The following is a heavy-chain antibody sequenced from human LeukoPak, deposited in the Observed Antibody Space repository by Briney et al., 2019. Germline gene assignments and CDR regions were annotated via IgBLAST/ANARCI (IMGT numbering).Heavy chain of an antibody. V-gene: IGHV3-23*01. CDR2: IGTDAAAT. J-gene: IGHJ4*02. CDR1: GFTFSSFA. CDR3: AKDYDSTNFNYDTGY. Sequence: PGGSLRLSCVASGFTFSSFAMNWVRQAPGRGLEWVSTIGTDAAATHYADSVEGRFTISRDNSRNTLYLQMNSLRAEDTALYYCAKDYDSTNFNYDTGYWGQGTLVTVSS. D-gene: IGHD3-22*01.